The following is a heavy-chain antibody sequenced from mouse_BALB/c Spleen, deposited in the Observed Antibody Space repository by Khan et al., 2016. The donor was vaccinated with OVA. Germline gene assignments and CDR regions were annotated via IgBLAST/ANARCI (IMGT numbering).Heavy chain of an antibody. CDR1: GYTFTNYG. CDR2: INTYTGEP. Sequence: QIQLVQSGPELKKPGETVKISCKASGYTFTNYGMNWVKQSPGKALKWMGWINTYTGEPTYADDFKGRFAFSLETSASTAYLQINILKNEDTATYFCARPPYFSYTLDYWGKGTSVTVSS. D-gene: IGHD2-10*01. J-gene: IGHJ4*01. V-gene: IGHV9-3-1*01. CDR3: ARPPYFSYTLDY.